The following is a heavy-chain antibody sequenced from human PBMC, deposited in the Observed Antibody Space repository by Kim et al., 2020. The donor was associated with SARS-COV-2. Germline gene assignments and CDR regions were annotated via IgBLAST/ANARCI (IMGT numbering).Heavy chain of an antibody. J-gene: IGHJ3*02. D-gene: IGHD1-26*01. CDR3: AKTRSGSYYDAFDI. V-gene: IGHV3-30*02. Sequence: AAPVKGRFTNSRDKSKNTLYLQMNSLRAEDKAVYYCAKTRSGSYYDAFDIWGQGTMVTVSS.